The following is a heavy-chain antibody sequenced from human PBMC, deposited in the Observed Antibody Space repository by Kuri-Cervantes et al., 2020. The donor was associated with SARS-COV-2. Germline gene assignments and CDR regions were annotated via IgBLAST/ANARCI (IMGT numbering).Heavy chain of an antibody. J-gene: IGHJ4*02. Sequence: GESLKISCAVSEFSVSSNFMNWVRQAPGKGLEWVSVIYNGGTTNYANSVRDRFIISRDNSRNMLYLQMNSLRADDTAIYYCATVDLWNSKGGFEYWGQGALVTVSS. CDR2: IYNGGTT. V-gene: IGHV3-66*01. CDR1: EFSVSSNF. CDR3: ATVDLWNSKGGFEY. D-gene: IGHD1-7*01.